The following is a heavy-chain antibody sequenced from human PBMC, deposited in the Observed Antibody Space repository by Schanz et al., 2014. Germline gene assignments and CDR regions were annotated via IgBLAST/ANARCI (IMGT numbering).Heavy chain of an antibody. CDR1: GGTFNSYT. D-gene: IGHD2-21*01. Sequence: QVQLVQSGAEVKKPGSSVKVSCKASGGTFNSYTINWVRQAPGQGLEWMGRIIPILGIANYALRFQDRVTVTRDTSRSTVYMELSGLRSEDTAVYYCARDRLECGAECYSVEVFEIWGQGTLVIVSS. CDR2: IIPILGIA. CDR3: ARDRLECGAECYSVEVFEI. V-gene: IGHV1-69*08. J-gene: IGHJ4*02.